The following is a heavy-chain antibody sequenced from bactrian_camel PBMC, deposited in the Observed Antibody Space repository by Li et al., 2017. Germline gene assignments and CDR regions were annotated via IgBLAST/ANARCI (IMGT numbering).Heavy chain of an antibody. J-gene: IGHJ6*01. CDR1: GRIYSNYD. CDR2: IDSNERT. Sequence: HVQLVESGGGSVQAGGSLRLSCAASGRIYSNYDMGWFRQGPGKERRPVATIDSNERTVYTDSVKGRFTISFDNAEKILYLEMNNLNAEDTATYRCAASWGMTAIAAFDRIAQDDFGYWGDGTQVTVSS. D-gene: IGHD5*01. V-gene: IGHV3S53*01. CDR3: AASWGMTAIAAFDRIAQDDFGY.